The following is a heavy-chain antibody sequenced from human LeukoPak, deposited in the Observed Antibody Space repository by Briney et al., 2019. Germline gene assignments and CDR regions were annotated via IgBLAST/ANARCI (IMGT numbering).Heavy chain of an antibody. J-gene: IGHJ4*02. CDR1: GYTFTSYG. CDR2: ISAYNGNT. Sequence: ASVKVSCKASGYTFTSYGISWVRQAPGQGLEWMGWISAYNGNTNYAQKLQGRATMTTDTSTSTAYMELRSLRSDDTAVYYCARVTHDFAIFGVVIIGPLDYWGQGTLVTVSS. V-gene: IGHV1-18*01. D-gene: IGHD3-3*01. CDR3: ARVTHDFAIFGVVIIGPLDY.